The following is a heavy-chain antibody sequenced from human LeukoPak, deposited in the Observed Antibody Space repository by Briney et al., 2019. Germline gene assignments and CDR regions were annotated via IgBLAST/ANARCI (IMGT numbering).Heavy chain of an antibody. Sequence: HPGGSLRLSCAASGFTFSSYEMNWVRQAPGKGLEWVSYISTTGSSIYYADSVKGRFTISRDNVKNLLYLQMNSLRAEDTAVYYCARVQRGIAVALDYWGQGTLATVSS. J-gene: IGHJ4*02. D-gene: IGHD6-19*01. CDR2: ISTTGSSI. CDR1: GFTFSSYE. CDR3: ARVQRGIAVALDY. V-gene: IGHV3-48*03.